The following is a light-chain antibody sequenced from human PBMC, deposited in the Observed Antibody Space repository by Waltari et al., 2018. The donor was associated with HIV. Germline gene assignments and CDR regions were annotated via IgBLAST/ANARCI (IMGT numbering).Light chain of an antibody. V-gene: IGLV2-23*02. CDR1: SSDVGRYNL. Sequence: QSALTQPASVSGSPGTSITSACNETSSDVGRYNLVSWYQHHPGKAPKLMIYEVSKRPSGVSNRFSGSKSGNTASLTISGLQAEDEADYYCCSYAGSSTLVFGGGTKLTVL. J-gene: IGLJ2*01. CDR3: CSYAGSSTLV. CDR2: EVS.